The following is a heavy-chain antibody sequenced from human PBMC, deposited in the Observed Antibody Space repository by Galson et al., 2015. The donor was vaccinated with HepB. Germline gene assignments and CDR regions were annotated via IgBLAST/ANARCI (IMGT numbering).Heavy chain of an antibody. CDR1: GYTFTSYY. Sequence: SVKVSCKASGYTFTSYYMHWVRQAPGQRLEWMGRINPSDATTSDAQKFQGRVTMTRDTSTTTVYMELSSLRSEDTAVYYCARGPSIYCSGGSCGGAYGYWGQGTLVPVSS. CDR3: ARGPSIYCSGGSCGGAYGY. V-gene: IGHV1-46*01. J-gene: IGHJ4*02. D-gene: IGHD2-15*01. CDR2: INPSDATT.